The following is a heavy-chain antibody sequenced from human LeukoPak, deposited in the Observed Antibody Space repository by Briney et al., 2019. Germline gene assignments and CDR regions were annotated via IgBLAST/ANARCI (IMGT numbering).Heavy chain of an antibody. V-gene: IGHV5-51*01. J-gene: IGHJ6*02. CDR1: GYSFTDHW. CDR2: IYPGDSDT. CDR3: ARLFTLVGRHGLDV. Sequence: GESLKISSKSFGYSFTDHWVAWVRQMPGKGPEWMGIIYPGDSDTRYSPSFQGQVTISADRSAATAFLHVNSLKASDTAIYYCARLFTLVGRHGLDVWGQGTTVTVSS. D-gene: IGHD1-26*01.